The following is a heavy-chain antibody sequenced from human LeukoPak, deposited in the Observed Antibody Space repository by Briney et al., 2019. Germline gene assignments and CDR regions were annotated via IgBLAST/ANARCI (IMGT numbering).Heavy chain of an antibody. J-gene: IGHJ6*03. V-gene: IGHV3-30*02. Sequence: GGSLRLSCAASGFTFSSYGMHWVRQAPGKGLKGGAFIRYDGSNKYYADSVKGRFTISRDNSKNTLYLQMNSLRAEDTAVYYCAKDGSSTSPYYYYYMDVWGKGTTVTVSS. CDR3: AKDGSSTSPYYYYYMDV. D-gene: IGHD2-2*01. CDR2: IRYDGSNK. CDR1: GFTFSSYG.